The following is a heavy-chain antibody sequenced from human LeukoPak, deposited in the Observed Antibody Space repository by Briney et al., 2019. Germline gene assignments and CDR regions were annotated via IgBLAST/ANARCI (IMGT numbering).Heavy chain of an antibody. CDR2: INNDGSRT. D-gene: IGHD3-10*01. V-gene: IGHV3-74*01. Sequence: GGSLRLSCAASGFTFSSYWMHWVRQAPGKGLVWVSRINNDGSRTNYADSVKGRFTISRDNAKNTLYLQMNSLRAKDTAVYYCARSFGSGSYSTTYFDYWGQGALVTVSS. CDR3: ARSFGSGSYSTTYFDY. J-gene: IGHJ4*02. CDR1: GFTFSSYW.